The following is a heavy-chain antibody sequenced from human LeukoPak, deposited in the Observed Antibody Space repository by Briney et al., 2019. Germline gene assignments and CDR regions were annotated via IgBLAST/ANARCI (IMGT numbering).Heavy chain of an antibody. CDR1: GDSINSHH. D-gene: IGHD5-12*01. CDR3: ARDTYDYYFDP. J-gene: IGHJ5*02. Sequence: PSETLSLTYTVSGDSINSHHWNWIRQPPGKGLEWFGYMYYSGSTKYNPSLKSRVAISIDTSKNQFSLKLSSVTAADTAVYYCARDTYDYYFDPWGQGTLVTVSS. V-gene: IGHV4-59*11. CDR2: MYYSGST.